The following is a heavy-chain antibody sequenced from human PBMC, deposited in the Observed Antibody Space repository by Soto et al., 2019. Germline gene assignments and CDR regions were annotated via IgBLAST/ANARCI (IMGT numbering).Heavy chain of an antibody. V-gene: IGHV3-48*03. Sequence: AGGSLRLSCAASGFTFSSYEMNWVRQAPGKGLEWVSYISSSGSTIYYADSVKGRFTISRDNAKNSLYLQMNSLRAEDTAVYYCARSSGWYFDLWGRGTLVTVSS. J-gene: IGHJ2*01. CDR3: ARSSGWYFDL. CDR2: ISSSGSTI. CDR1: GFTFSSYE.